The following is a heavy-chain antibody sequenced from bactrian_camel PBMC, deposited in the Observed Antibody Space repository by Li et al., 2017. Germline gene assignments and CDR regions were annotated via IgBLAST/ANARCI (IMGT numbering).Heavy chain of an antibody. D-gene: IGHD6*01. CDR2: VDSRGTA. CDR3: KTQPLVKAGCDY. Sequence: QVQLVESGGDSVQAGGALRLSCAVSAHIHSYCLAWFRQAPGKEKEGVAVVDSRGTASYTETAKGRFTISKDKATDTVHLQMNSLKPEDTAVYSCKTQPLVKAGCDYSGQGTQVTVS. V-gene: IGHV3S53*01. J-gene: IGHJ4*01. CDR1: AHIHSYC.